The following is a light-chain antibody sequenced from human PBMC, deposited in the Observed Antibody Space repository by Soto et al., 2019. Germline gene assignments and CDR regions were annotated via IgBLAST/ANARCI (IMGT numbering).Light chain of an antibody. V-gene: IGKV1-5*01. Sequence: DIQMTQSPSTLSASVGDRVTITCRASQSISSWLAWYQQKPGKAPKLLIYDASSLGSGVPSRFSGSGSGTEFTLTISSLQTDDFATYYGQQYNSYSGTFGQGTKVEIK. CDR2: DAS. CDR1: QSISSW. CDR3: QQYNSYSGT. J-gene: IGKJ1*01.